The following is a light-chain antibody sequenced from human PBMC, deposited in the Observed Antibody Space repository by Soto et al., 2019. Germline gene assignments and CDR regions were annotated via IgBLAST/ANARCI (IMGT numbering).Light chain of an antibody. CDR2: RNN. Sequence: QSVLTQPPSASGTPGQGVTISCSGSTSNIGSNYVYWYQQLPGTAPKLLIYRNNQRPSGVPDRFSGSNSGNTATLTISRVEAGDEADYYCQVWDRSSDVVFGGGTKVTVL. V-gene: IGLV1-47*01. CDR1: TSNIGSNY. J-gene: IGLJ2*01. CDR3: QVWDRSSDVV.